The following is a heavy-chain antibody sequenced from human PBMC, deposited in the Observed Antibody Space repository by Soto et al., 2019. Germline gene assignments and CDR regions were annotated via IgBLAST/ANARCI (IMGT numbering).Heavy chain of an antibody. V-gene: IGHV4-39*01. Sequence: SETLSLTCTVSGGSISSSSYYWGWIRQPPGKGLEWIGSIYYSGSTYYNPSLKSRVTISVDTSKNQFSLKLSSVTAADTAVYYCAILPSATVVTNNWFDPWGQGTLVPVSS. D-gene: IGHD4-17*01. CDR3: AILPSATVVTNNWFDP. CDR2: IYYSGST. J-gene: IGHJ5*02. CDR1: GGSISSSSYY.